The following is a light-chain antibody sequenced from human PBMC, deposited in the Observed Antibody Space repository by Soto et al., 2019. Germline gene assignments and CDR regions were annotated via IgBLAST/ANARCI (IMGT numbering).Light chain of an antibody. CDR1: QSITNY. V-gene: IGKV1-5*03. J-gene: IGKJ1*01. CDR2: KAS. Sequence: DIQMTQSPSTLSASVGDRVTITCRASQSITNYLAWYQQKPGKAPELLIYKASNLESGVPSRFSGSGTGTDFSLTISSLQPDDFATYYCQQNYGTPGTFGQGTKVDVK. CDR3: QQNYGTPGT.